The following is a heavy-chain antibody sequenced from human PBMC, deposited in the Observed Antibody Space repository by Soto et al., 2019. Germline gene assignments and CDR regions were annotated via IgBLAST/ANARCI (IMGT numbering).Heavy chain of an antibody. CDR3: TRHRFFWADHMTAAVSNDGFDI. D-gene: IGHD2-21*02. J-gene: IGHJ3*02. CDR2: IKDKGNNYAI. CDR1: GFAFSDSA. Sequence: EVQLVESGGGLVQPGGSLKLSCVASGFAFSDSAIHWVRQSSGKGLEWVGRIKDKGNNYAIAYAASVTGRFTVSRDDSKNTAYLQINSLKIEDTAIYFCTRHRFFWADHMTAAVSNDGFDIWGQGTMVTVSS. V-gene: IGHV3-73*01.